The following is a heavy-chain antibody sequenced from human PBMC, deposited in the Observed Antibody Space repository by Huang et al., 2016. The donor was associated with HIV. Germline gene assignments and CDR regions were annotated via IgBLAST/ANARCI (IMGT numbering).Heavy chain of an antibody. CDR3: ARDLAVTANPWRSGFDM. V-gene: IGHV1-46*02. CDR2: INPSGGST. Sequence: QVQLLQSGAEVKEPGASVKVSCKASGYTIHTYYINWVRQAPGQGLEWMGVINPSGGSTTYAQRFQGRGSMTSDTSTGRIHMQLRGLTSDDTAVYFCARDLAVTANPWRSGFDMWGQGTMVTVSS. D-gene: IGHD2-21*02. J-gene: IGHJ3*02. CDR1: GYTIHTYY.